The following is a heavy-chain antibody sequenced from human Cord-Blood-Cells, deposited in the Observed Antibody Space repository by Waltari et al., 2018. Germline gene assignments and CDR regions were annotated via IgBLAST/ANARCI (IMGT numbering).Heavy chain of an antibody. CDR1: GGSFSGYY. J-gene: IGHJ4*02. V-gene: IGHV4-34*01. CDR3: ARGGGDWPFDY. Sequence: QVQLQQWGAGLLKPSETLSLTCAVYGGSFSGYYWSWIRQPPGKGLEWIGEINHSGSTNYNPSLKSRVTISVDTSKNQFSLKLSSGTAADTAVYYCARGGGDWPFDYWGQGTLVTVSS. CDR2: INHSGST. D-gene: IGHD3-16*01.